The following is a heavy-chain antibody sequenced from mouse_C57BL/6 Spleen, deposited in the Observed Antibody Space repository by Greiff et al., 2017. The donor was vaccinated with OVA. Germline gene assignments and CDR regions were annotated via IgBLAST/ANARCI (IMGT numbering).Heavy chain of an antibody. J-gene: IGHJ4*01. D-gene: IGHD1-1*01. CDR3: ARNYDGSPYYYAMDY. V-gene: IGHV1-26*01. CDR1: GYTFTDYY. CDR2: INPNNGGT. Sequence: VQLQQSGPELVKPGASVKISCKASGYTFTDYYMNWVKQSHGKSLEWIGDINPNNGGTSYNQKFKGKATLTVDKSSSTAYMELRSLTSEDSAVYYCARNYDGSPYYYAMDYWGQGTSVTVSS.